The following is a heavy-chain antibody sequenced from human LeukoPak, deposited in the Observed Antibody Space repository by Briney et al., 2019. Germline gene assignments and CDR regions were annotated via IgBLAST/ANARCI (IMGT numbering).Heavy chain of an antibody. V-gene: IGHV3-66*01. CDR2: IYSGGST. J-gene: IGHJ4*02. CDR3: ARDWAPVDTAMVDY. CDR1: GFTVSSNY. Sequence: PGGSLRLSCAASGFTVSSNYMSWVRQAPGKGLEWVSVIYSGGSTYYADSVKGRFTISRDNSKNTLYLQMNSLRAEDTAVYYCARDWAPVDTAMVDYWGQGTLVTVSS. D-gene: IGHD5-18*01.